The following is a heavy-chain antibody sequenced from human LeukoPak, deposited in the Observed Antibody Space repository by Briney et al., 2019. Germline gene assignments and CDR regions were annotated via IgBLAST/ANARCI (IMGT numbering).Heavy chain of an antibody. Sequence: SETLSLTCTVSGGSISSYYWSWIRQPPGKGLEWIGYIYYSGSTNYNPSLKSRVTITVDTSKNQFSLKLSSVTAADTAVYYCARGKDHFDYWGQGTLVTVSS. CDR1: GGSISSYY. V-gene: IGHV4-59*01. CDR3: ARGKDHFDY. J-gene: IGHJ4*02. CDR2: IYYSGST.